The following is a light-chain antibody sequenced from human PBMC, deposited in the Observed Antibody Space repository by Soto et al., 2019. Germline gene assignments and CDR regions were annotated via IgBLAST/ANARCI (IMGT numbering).Light chain of an antibody. CDR3: QSYDSSLSGSVV. J-gene: IGLJ2*01. CDR1: SSNIVAGYD. Sequence: QSVLTQPPSVSGAPGQRVTIACTGSSSNIVAGYDVHCYQQFPGTAPKLLIYGNSNRPSGVPDRFSGSKSGTSASLAITRLQAEDEADYSCQSYDSSLSGSVVFGGGTKLTVL. CDR2: GNS. V-gene: IGLV1-40*01.